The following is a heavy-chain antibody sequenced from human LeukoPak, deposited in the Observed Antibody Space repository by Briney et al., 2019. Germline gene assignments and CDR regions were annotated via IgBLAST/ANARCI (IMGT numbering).Heavy chain of an antibody. CDR2: ISSSSSTI. J-gene: IGHJ4*02. Sequence: GGSLRLSCAASGFTFSSYTMNWVRQAPGKGLEWVSYISSSSSTIYYADSVRGRFSISRDNTKNSLHLQMYSLRVEDTAMYYCARMIGGASGDFDNWGQGTLVTVSS. V-gene: IGHV3-48*01. CDR1: GFTFSSYT. D-gene: IGHD2-21*01. CDR3: ARMIGGASGDFDN.